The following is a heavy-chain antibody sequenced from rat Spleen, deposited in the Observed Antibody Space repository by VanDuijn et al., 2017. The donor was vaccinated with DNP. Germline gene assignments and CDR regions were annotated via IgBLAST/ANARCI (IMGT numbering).Heavy chain of an antibody. CDR2: VNSAGST. V-gene: IGHV3-3*01. D-gene: IGHD1-4*01. CDR1: GYSITSSYR. Sequence: EVQLQESGPGLVKPSQSLSLTCSVIGYSITSSYRWNWIRKFPGNKLEWMGSVNSAGSTNYNPSLKSRISITRDISKNQLFLQVNSVTTEDTATYYCARWPGYNPPYAMDAWGQGTSVTVSS. CDR3: ARWPGYNPPYAMDA. J-gene: IGHJ4*01.